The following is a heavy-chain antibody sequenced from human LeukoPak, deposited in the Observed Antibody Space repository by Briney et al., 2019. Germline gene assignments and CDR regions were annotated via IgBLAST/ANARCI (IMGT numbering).Heavy chain of an antibody. Sequence: GGSLRLSCATSGFTFSSYAMSWVRQAPGKGLEWVSGISGSGGSTYYADSVKGRFTISRDNSMNTLYLQMNSLRAEDTAVYYCAKAGDPAYYFDYWGQGTLVTVSS. CDR3: AKAGDPAYYFDY. CDR2: ISGSGGST. D-gene: IGHD3-10*01. J-gene: IGHJ4*02. CDR1: GFTFSSYA. V-gene: IGHV3-23*01.